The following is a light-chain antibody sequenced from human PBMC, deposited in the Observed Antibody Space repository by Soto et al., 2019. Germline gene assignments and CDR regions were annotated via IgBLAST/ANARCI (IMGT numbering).Light chain of an antibody. CDR2: GAS. Sequence: EIVLTQSPGTLSLSPGERATLSCRASQNVSSSFLAWYQQKPGQAPRLLIYGASIRATGIPDRFSGSGSGTDFTLTISRVEPEDFAVYYCQQYGSSPWTFGQGTKVEIK. CDR3: QQYGSSPWT. CDR1: QNVSSSF. V-gene: IGKV3-20*01. J-gene: IGKJ1*01.